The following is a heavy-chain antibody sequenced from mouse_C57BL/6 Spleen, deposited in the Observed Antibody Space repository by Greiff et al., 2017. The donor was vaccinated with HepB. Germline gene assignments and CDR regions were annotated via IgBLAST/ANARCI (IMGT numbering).Heavy chain of an antibody. D-gene: IGHD1-1*01. CDR2: IDPENGDT. J-gene: IGHJ1*03. V-gene: IGHV14-4*01. CDR1: GFNIKDDY. CDR3: TTITTVVARWYFDV. Sequence: VQLKQSGAELVRPGASVKLSCTASGFNIKDDYMHWVKQRPEQGLEWIGWIDPENGDTEYASKFQGKATITADTSSNTAYLQLSSLTSEDTAVYYCTTITTVVARWYFDVWGTGTTVTVSS.